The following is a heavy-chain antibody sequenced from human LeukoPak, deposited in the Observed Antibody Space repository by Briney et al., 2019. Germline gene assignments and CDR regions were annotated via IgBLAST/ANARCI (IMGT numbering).Heavy chain of an antibody. V-gene: IGHV4-39*07. CDR3: ARTYYYDSSGYPFDY. CDR2: IYYSGST. D-gene: IGHD3-22*01. J-gene: IGHJ4*02. Sequence: PSETLSLTCTVSGGSISSSSYYWGWIRQPPGKGLEWIGSIYYSGSTYYNPSLKSRVTISVDTSTNQFSLKLSSVTAADTAVYYCARTYYYDSSGYPFDYWGQGTLVTVSS. CDR1: GGSISSSSYY.